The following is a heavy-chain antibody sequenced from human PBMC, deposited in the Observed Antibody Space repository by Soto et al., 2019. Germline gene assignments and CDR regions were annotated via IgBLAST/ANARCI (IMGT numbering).Heavy chain of an antibody. D-gene: IGHD2-15*01. CDR2: TYHSGNP. Sequence: SETLSLTCDVSGDTISTGGYTWAWIRQPPGKALEWIGHTYHSGNPYYNPSLKSRVIISVDRSKNQFSLKVRSVTAADTAVYYCARIMPCSGGSCYFYYYGMDVWGQGTTVTVSS. J-gene: IGHJ6*02. V-gene: IGHV4-30-2*01. CDR3: ARIMPCSGGSCYFYYYGMDV. CDR1: GDTISTGGYT.